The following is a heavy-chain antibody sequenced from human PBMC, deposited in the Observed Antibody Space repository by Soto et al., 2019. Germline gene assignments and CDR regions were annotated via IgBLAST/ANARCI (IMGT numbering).Heavy chain of an antibody. V-gene: IGHV3-21*01. CDR1: GFTFSSYS. CDR2: ISSSSSYI. D-gene: IGHD6-13*01. J-gene: IGHJ4*02. Sequence: EVQLVESGGGLVKPGGSLRLSCAASGFTFSSYSMNWVRQAPGKGLEWVSSISSSSSYIYYADSVKGRFTISRDNAKNSLYLQMNSLRAGDTAVYYCARGIAAAYFYFDYWGQGTLVTVSS. CDR3: ARGIAAAYFYFDY.